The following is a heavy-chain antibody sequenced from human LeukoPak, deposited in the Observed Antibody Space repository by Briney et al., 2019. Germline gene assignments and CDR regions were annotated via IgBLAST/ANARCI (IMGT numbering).Heavy chain of an antibody. Sequence: ASVKVSCKASGYTFTSYGISWVRQAPGQGLEWMGWINAYNGNTNYAQKLQGRVTMTTDTSTSTAYMELRSLRSDDTAVYYCARGFSVGYCSSTSCSDWDYYGMDVWGQGTTVTVSS. CDR2: INAYNGNT. D-gene: IGHD2-2*01. J-gene: IGHJ6*02. CDR1: GYTFTSYG. CDR3: ARGFSVGYCSSTSCSDWDYYGMDV. V-gene: IGHV1-18*01.